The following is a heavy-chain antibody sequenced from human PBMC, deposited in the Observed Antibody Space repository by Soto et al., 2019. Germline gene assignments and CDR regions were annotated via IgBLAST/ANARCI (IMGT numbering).Heavy chain of an antibody. J-gene: IGHJ4*02. Sequence: QVQLQESGPGLVKPSETLSLTCTVSGGSISSSGYYWSWIRQNPGKGLEWIGYIHYSGNTYYNPSLKSRVTFSVDTSKTQFSLRLSSVTAADTAVYYCAKSLTINADFDCWGQGTLVTVSS. V-gene: IGHV4-31*03. CDR2: IHYSGNT. D-gene: IGHD3-9*01. CDR3: AKSLTINADFDC. CDR1: GGSISSSGYY.